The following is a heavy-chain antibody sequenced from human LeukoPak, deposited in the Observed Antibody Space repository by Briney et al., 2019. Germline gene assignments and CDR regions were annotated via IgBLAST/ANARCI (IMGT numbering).Heavy chain of an antibody. J-gene: IGHJ4*02. CDR3: ARDEIYYDILTGYRHFDY. V-gene: IGHV3-7*01. CDR2: IKQDGSEK. D-gene: IGHD3-9*01. CDR1: GFTVSSNY. Sequence: PGGSLRLSCAASGFTVSSNYMSWVRQAPGKGLEWVANIKQDGSEKKYLDSVKGRFTISRDNAKNSMYLQMNSLRAEDTAVYYCARDEIYYDILTGYRHFDYWGQGTLVTVFS.